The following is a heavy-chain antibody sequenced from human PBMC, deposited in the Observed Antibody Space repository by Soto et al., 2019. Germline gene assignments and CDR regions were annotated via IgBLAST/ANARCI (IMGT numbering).Heavy chain of an antibody. D-gene: IGHD2-2*03. J-gene: IGHJ6*03. CDR2: IYSGGST. V-gene: IGHV3-53*04. CDR3: ARVVGYCSSTSCYVAYYYMDV. Sequence: ESGGGLVQPGGSLRLSCAASGFTVSSNYMSWVRQAPGKGLEWVSVIYSGGSTYYADSVKGRFTISRHNSKNTLYLQMNSLRAEDTAVYYCARVVGYCSSTSCYVAYYYMDVWGKGTTVTVSS. CDR1: GFTVSSNY.